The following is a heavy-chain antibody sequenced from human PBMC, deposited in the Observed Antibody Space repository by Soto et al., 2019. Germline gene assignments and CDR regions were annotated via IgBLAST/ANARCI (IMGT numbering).Heavy chain of an antibody. Sequence: QITLKESGPTLVKPTQTLTLTCTFSGFSLSTSGVGVGWIRQPPGKALEWLALIYWDDDKRYSPSLKSRLTITKDTSKNQVVLTMTNMDPVDTATYYCAHSSSIAAAGPNYYYYYMDVWGKGTTVTVSS. J-gene: IGHJ6*03. D-gene: IGHD6-13*01. CDR1: GFSLSTSGVG. V-gene: IGHV2-5*02. CDR2: IYWDDDK. CDR3: AHSSSIAAAGPNYYYYYMDV.